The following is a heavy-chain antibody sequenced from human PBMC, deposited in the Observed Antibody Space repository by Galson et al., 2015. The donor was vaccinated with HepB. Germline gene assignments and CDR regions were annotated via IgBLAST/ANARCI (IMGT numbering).Heavy chain of an antibody. V-gene: IGHV1-2*02. D-gene: IGHD5-18*01. CDR3: ARGGRGYSYGFPFDY. CDR1: GYTFTGYY. CDR2: INPNSGGT. J-gene: IGHJ4*02. Sequence: SVKVSCKASGYTFTGYYMHWVRQAPGQGLEWMGWINPNSGGTNYAQKFQGRVTMTRDTSISTAYMELSRLRSDDTAVYYCARGGRGYSYGFPFDYWGQGTLVTVSS.